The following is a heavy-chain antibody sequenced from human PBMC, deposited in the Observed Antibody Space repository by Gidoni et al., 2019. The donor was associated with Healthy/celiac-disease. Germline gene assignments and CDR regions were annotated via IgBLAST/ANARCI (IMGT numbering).Heavy chain of an antibody. CDR2: ISYDGSNK. CDR3: AREVHHRVRGVIPKPRAFDI. J-gene: IGHJ3*02. D-gene: IGHD3-10*01. Sequence: QVQLVESGGGVVQPGRSLRISCAASGFTFSSYAMPWVRQAPGKGLEWVAVISYDGSNKYYADSVKGRFTISRDNSKNTLYLQMNSLRAEDTAVYYCAREVHHRVRGVIPKPRAFDIWGQGTMVTVSS. V-gene: IGHV3-30-3*01. CDR1: GFTFSSYA.